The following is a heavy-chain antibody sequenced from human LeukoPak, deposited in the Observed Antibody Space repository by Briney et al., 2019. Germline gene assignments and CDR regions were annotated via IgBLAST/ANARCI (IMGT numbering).Heavy chain of an antibody. CDR2: ISGSGGST. CDR1: GFTFSSYA. V-gene: IGHV3-23*01. D-gene: IGHD2-2*02. J-gene: IGHJ4*02. Sequence: GGSLRLSCAASGFTFSSYAMRWVRQAPGQGLEWVSAISGSGGSTYYADSVKGRFTISRDKSNNTLYLQMNSLRAEDTAVYYCAKSKDVVPAAIYFDYWGQGTLVTVSS. CDR3: AKSKDVVPAAIYFDY.